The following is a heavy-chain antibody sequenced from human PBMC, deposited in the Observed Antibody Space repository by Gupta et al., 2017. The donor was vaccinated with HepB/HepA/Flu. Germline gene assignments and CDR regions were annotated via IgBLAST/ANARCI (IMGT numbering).Heavy chain of an antibody. CDR3: AREDYDSSHTGFISTGFDY. D-gene: IGHD3-22*01. Sequence: EVQLVESGGGLVQPGGSLRLSCAASGFTFSSYWMRWVRQAPGKGLEWVANIKQDGSEKYYVDSVKGRFTISRDNAKNSLYLQMNSLRAEDTAVYYCAREDYDSSHTGFISTGFDYWGQGTLVTVSS. V-gene: IGHV3-7*01. CDR1: GFTFSSYW. J-gene: IGHJ4*02. CDR2: IKQDGSEK.